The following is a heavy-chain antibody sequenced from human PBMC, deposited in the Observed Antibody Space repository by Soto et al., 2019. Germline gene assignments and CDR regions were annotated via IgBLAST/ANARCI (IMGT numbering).Heavy chain of an antibody. J-gene: IGHJ6*02. D-gene: IGHD3-10*01. V-gene: IGHV3-66*01. CDR2: IYSGGST. CDR3: ASPVLLWFGAYGMDV. Sequence: EVQLVESGGGLVQPGGSLRLSCAASGFTVSSNYMSWVRQAPGKGLEWVSVIYSGGSTYYADSVKGRFTISRDNSKNTLYLQMNSLRAEDTAVYYCASPVLLWFGAYGMDVWGQGTKVTVSS. CDR1: GFTVSSNY.